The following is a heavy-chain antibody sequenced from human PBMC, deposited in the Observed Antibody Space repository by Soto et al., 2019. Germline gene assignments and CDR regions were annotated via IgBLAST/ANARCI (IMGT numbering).Heavy chain of an antibody. CDR1: GYRIANDL. J-gene: IGHJ6*02. Sequence: GESLKTSSKCAGYRIANDLNGWVRQMPRKGLEWMGIMDPEKSNFRYSPSFQGQVTISADKSTNTSYLQWSSLKATDTGTYFCAIQRNNYDYGTSDYFHGMDVWGQGTTVTVSS. V-gene: IGHV5-51*01. CDR2: MDPEKSNF. CDR3: AIQRNNYDYGTSDYFHGMDV. D-gene: IGHD3-10*01.